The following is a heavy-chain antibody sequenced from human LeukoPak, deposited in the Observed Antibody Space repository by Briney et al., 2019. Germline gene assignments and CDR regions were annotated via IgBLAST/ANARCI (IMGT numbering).Heavy chain of an antibody. CDR1: GFTFDDYA. CDR3: AKDRVGATFRIDY. D-gene: IGHD1-26*01. J-gene: IGHJ4*02. CDR2: ISWNSGSI. Sequence: PGRSLRLSCAASGFTFDDYAMHWVRQGPGKGLEWVSGISWNSGSIGYADSVKGRFTISRDNSKNTLYLQMNSLRAEDTAVYYCAKDRVGATFRIDYWGQGTLVTVSS. V-gene: IGHV3-9*01.